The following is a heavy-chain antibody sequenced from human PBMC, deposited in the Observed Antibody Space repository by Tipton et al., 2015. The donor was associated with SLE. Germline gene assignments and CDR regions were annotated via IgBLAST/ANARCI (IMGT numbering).Heavy chain of an antibody. CDR1: GGSVNGHY. D-gene: IGHD3-3*01. CDR3: ARAPLFGVVTVRGPFDY. Sequence: TLSLTCTVSGGSVNGHYWNWIRQAPGKGLEWIGYIYYKGSTDYKSSLKSRLTISIDTSKNQVSLKLTSVTAADTAVYYCARAPLFGVVTVRGPFDYWGQGTLVTFSS. V-gene: IGHV4-59*02. CDR2: IYYKGST. J-gene: IGHJ4*02.